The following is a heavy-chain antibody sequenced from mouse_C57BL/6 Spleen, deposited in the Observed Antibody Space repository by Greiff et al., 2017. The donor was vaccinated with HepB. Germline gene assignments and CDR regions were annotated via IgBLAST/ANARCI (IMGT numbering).Heavy chain of an antibody. CDR1: GYTFTSYW. J-gene: IGHJ4*01. CDR3: SNYYGSSYAMDY. V-gene: IGHV1-55*01. D-gene: IGHD1-1*01. CDR2: IYPGSGST. Sequence: QVQLQQPGAELVKPGASVKMSCKASGYTFTSYWITWVKQRPGQGLEWIGDIYPGSGSTNYNEKFKSKATLTVDTSSSTAYMPLSSLTSEDSAVYYCSNYYGSSYAMDYWGQGTSVTVSS.